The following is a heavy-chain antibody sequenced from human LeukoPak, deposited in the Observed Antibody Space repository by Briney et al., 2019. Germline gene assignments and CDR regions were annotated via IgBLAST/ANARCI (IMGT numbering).Heavy chain of an antibody. CDR2: ISYDGSHK. CDR1: GFTFSSFA. D-gene: IGHD2-2*01. V-gene: IGHV3-30*07. CDR3: AKVETSGGANCYALDY. Sequence: GGSLRLSCAASGFTFSSFAMHWVRQAPGKGLEWVAVISYDGSHKDYADSVKGRFTISRDNSKNTLYLQMNSLSAEDTAVYYCAKVETSGGANCYALDYWGQGTLVTVSS. J-gene: IGHJ4*02.